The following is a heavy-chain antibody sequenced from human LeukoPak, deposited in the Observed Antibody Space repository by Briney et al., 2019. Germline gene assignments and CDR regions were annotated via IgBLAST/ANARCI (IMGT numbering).Heavy chain of an antibody. J-gene: IGHJ6*02. CDR3: ARTSTRVRYFDWLNYYYGMDV. D-gene: IGHD3-9*01. V-gene: IGHV3-20*04. CDR2: INWNGGST. Sequence: GGSLRLSCAASGFTFDDYGMSWVRQAPGKGLEWVSGINWNGGSTGYADSVKGRFTISRDNAKNSLYLQMNSLRAEDTALYYCARTSTRVRYFDWLNYYYGMDVWGQGTRSPSP. CDR1: GFTFDDYG.